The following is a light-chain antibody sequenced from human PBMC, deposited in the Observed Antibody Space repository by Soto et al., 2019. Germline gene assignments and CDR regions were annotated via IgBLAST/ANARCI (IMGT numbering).Light chain of an antibody. CDR1: QSINSW. Sequence: DIQMTQSPSTLSASVGDRVTITCRASQSINSWTAWYQQKPGRAPKLLIYDAFSLESGVPSRFSGSRSGTEFTLTISSLQPDDFATYYCQHYNSYSWTFGQGTKVDIK. CDR3: QHYNSYSWT. CDR2: DAF. J-gene: IGKJ1*01. V-gene: IGKV1-5*01.